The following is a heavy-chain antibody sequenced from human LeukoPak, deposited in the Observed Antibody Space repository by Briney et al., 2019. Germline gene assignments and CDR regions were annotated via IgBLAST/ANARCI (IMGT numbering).Heavy chain of an antibody. CDR1: GFSFTTYA. J-gene: IGHJ4*02. CDR3: ARRLKGSFGNPFDY. Sequence: ASVKVSCKASGFSFTTYAILWVRQAPGQRLEWMGWINPADGGTRYSQRFQGRVSITRDTSATTAYMELSSLRSEDTAVYYCARRLKGSFGNPFDYWGQGTLVTVSS. V-gene: IGHV1-3*01. CDR2: INPADGGT. D-gene: IGHD4-23*01.